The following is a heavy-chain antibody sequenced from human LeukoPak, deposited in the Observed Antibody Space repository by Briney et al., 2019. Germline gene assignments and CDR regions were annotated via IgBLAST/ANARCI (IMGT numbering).Heavy chain of an antibody. CDR2: IYYSGST. Sequence: PSETLSLTCTVSGGSISSYYWSWIRQPPGKGLEWIGYIYYSGSTNYNPSLKSRVTISVDTSKNQFSLKLSSVTAADTAVYYCARSVVPYYYYGMDVWGQGTTVTVSS. J-gene: IGHJ6*02. V-gene: IGHV4-59*01. D-gene: IGHD4-23*01. CDR1: GGSISSYY. CDR3: ARSVVPYYYYGMDV.